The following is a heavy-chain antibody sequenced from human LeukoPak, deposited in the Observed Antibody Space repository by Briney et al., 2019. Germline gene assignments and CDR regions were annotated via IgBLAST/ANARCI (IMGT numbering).Heavy chain of an antibody. Sequence: ASVKVSCKTSGYTFTSHYIHWVRQAPGQGLEWMGWINPNSGGTNYAQKFQGRVTMTRDTSISTAYMELSRLRSDDTAVYYCARVSDIVVVPAAIPLGYWGQGTLVTVSS. V-gene: IGHV1-2*02. J-gene: IGHJ4*02. CDR2: INPNSGGT. D-gene: IGHD2-2*02. CDR3: ARVSDIVVVPAAIPLGY. CDR1: GYTFTSHY.